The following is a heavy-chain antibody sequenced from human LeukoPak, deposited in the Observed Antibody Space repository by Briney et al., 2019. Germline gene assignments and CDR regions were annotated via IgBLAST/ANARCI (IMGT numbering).Heavy chain of an antibody. CDR2: IGGSGGST. CDR3: ARGITMLRGVISYFDY. D-gene: IGHD3-10*01. V-gene: IGHV3-23*01. J-gene: IGHJ4*02. Sequence: GGSLTLSCATSRFTFRNYAMSWVRQAPGTGLEWVSAIGGSGGSTYYADSVKGRFTISRDNSKNTLYLQMNSLRAEDTAVYYCARGITMLRGVISYFDYWGQGTLVTVSS. CDR1: RFTFRNYA.